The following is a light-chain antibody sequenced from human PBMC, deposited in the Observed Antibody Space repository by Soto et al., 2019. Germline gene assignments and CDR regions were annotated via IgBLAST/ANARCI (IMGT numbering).Light chain of an antibody. J-gene: IGKJ1*01. CDR1: QSISSW. V-gene: IGKV1-5*01. CDR2: DAS. CDR3: QQYNSWPWT. Sequence: IQMPQSPSTLSASVGDRVTITCLASQSISSWLAWYQQKPGKAPKLLIYDASSLESGVPSRFSGSGSGTEFTLTISSLQPDDFATYYCQQYNSWPWTFGQGTKVDIK.